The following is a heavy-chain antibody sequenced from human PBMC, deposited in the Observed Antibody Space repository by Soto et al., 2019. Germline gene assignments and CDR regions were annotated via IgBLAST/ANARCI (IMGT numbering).Heavy chain of an antibody. Sequence: EVELVESGGGLVTPGGSLRLSCAVSGFTFSDAWMSWVHQAPGKGLEWVGRIQTKTDDGTTDYAAPVKGRFTISRDDSXXXXXXXXXXLXXXXXXVXYCTTLRWLRTVDFWGQGTLVTVSS. J-gene: IGHJ4*02. D-gene: IGHD3-3*01. CDR1: GFTFSDAW. V-gene: IGHV3-15*01. CDR3: TTLRWLRTVDF. CDR2: IQTKTDDGTT.